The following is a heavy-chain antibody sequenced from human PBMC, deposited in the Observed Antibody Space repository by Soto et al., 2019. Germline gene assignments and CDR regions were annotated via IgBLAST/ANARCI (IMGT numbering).Heavy chain of an antibody. CDR1: GFTFDDYA. CDR2: IGWNSGRI. V-gene: IGHV3-9*01. Sequence: PGGSLRLSCAASGFTFDDYAMHWVRQAPGKGLEWVSGIGWNSGRIGYADSVKGRFTISRDNAKNSLYLQMNSLRGEDTAFYYCAKGADYDVLTGLILWGQGILVTVSS. CDR3: AKGADYDVLTGLIL. J-gene: IGHJ4*02. D-gene: IGHD3-9*01.